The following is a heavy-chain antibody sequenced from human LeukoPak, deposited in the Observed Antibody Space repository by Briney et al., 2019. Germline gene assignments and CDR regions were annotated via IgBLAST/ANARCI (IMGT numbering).Heavy chain of an antibody. CDR3: VRKGWVSGAIDY. Sequence: QAGGSLRLSCSASGFTLSNYAMHWVRQSSGKGVEYVSALSADGNSKVYAESVKGRFTISRDTSNNPLHLQMSSLRPEDTAVYYCVRKGWVSGAIDYWGQGTLVTVSS. D-gene: IGHD6-13*01. J-gene: IGHJ4*02. V-gene: IGHV3-64D*06. CDR1: GFTLSNYA. CDR2: LSADGNSK.